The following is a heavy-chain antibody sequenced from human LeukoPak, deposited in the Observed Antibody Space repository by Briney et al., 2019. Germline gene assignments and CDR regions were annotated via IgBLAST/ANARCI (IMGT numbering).Heavy chain of an antibody. V-gene: IGHV3-53*01. J-gene: IGHJ4*02. Sequence: GGSLRLSCAASGFTVSSNYMSWVRQAPGKGLEWVSVIYSGGSTYYADSVKGRFTISRDNSKNTLYPQMNSLRAEDTAVYYCATKLNYGSGSVNWGQGTLVTVSS. CDR1: GFTVSSNY. D-gene: IGHD3-10*01. CDR2: IYSGGST. CDR3: ATKLNYGSGSVN.